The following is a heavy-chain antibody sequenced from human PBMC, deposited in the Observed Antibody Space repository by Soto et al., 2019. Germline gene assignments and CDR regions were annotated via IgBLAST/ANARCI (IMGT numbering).Heavy chain of an antibody. Sequence: KASETLSLTCTVSGGSISSGGYYWSWIRQHPGKGLEWIGYIYYSGSTYYNPSLKSRVTISVDTSKNQFSLKLSSVTAADTAVYYCARGGVPAAIRSVNWFDPWGQGTLVTVSS. V-gene: IGHV4-31*03. D-gene: IGHD2-2*02. CDR1: GGSISSGGYY. CDR3: ARGGVPAAIRSVNWFDP. CDR2: IYYSGST. J-gene: IGHJ5*02.